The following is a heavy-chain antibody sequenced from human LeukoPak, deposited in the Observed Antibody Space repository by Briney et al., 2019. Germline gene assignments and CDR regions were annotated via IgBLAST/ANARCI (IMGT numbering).Heavy chain of an antibody. V-gene: IGHV5-51*01. CDR1: GYSFTSYW. Sequence: GESLQISCKGSGYSFTSYWIGWVRQMPGKGLEWMGIIYPGDSDTRYSPSFQGQVTISADKSISTAYLQWSSLKASDTAMYYCARGSGDYFGDYYYYYYGMDVWGQGTTVTVSS. D-gene: IGHD2-21*01. CDR3: ARGSGDYFGDYYYYYYGMDV. CDR2: IYPGDSDT. J-gene: IGHJ6*02.